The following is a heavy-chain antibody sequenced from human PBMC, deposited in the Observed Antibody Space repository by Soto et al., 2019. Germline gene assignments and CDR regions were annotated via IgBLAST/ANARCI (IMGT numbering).Heavy chain of an antibody. CDR1: GVDFRGSY. CDR2: ISDTGRTV. V-gene: IGHV3-11*01. CDR3: AGFKEGHTVGRPWLDS. D-gene: IGHD4-4*01. J-gene: IGHJ5*01. Sequence: GGSLRLSCVASGVDFRGSYMNLIRQAPGKGLEWLSDISDTGRTVHYADSVKGRFVRSRDNSKDSLYLQLNDLRANDTAVYYCAGFKEGHTVGRPWLDSWGQGT.